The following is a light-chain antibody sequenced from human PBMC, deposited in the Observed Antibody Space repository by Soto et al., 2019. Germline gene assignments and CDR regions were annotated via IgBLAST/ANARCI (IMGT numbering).Light chain of an antibody. CDR1: QSVSSSY. Sequence: EIVLTQSPGTLSLSPGERATLSCRASQSVSSSYLAWYQQKPGQAPRLLIYGASSRATGIPDRFSGSGYGTDFTLSISRIESEDFAVYYCYQERSTPPYTFGQGTKVEI. CDR3: YQERSTPPYT. J-gene: IGKJ2*01. CDR2: GAS. V-gene: IGKV3-20*01.